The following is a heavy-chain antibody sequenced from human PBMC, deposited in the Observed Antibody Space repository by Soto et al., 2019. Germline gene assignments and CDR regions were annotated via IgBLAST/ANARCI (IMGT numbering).Heavy chain of an antibody. CDR1: GGSISGRC. CDR2: FCYIGST. D-gene: IGHD3-22*01. J-gene: IGHJ5*02. CDR3: AKSHYDSSGYYVSDH. Sequence: SETLSLTCTVSGGSISGRCWSWVRQSPGKGLEWIGYFCYIGSTNYNPSLKSRVTISVDRSKTQCSLNLTSVTAANTAAYYCAKSHYDSSGYYVSDHWGQGTRGTVAS. V-gene: IGHV4-59*01.